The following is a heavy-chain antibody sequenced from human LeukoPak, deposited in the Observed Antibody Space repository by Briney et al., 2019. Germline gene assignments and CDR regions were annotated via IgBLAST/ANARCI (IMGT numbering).Heavy chain of an antibody. V-gene: IGHV4-4*02. CDR2: IYHSGST. J-gene: IGHJ4*02. D-gene: IGHD5-12*01. CDR3: ARDNGRGSKGYSGFFDY. Sequence: SETLSLTCAVSGGSISSSNWWSWVRQPPGKGLEWIGEIYHSGSTNYNPSLKSRVTISVDKSKNQFSLKLSSVTAADTAVYYCARDNGRGSKGYSGFFDYWGQGTLVTVSS. CDR1: GGSISSSNW.